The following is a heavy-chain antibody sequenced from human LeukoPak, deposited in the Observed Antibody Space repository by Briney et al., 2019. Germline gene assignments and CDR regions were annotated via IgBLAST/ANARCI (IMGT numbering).Heavy chain of an antibody. CDR1: GFTLGAFA. Sequence: SGGSLRLSCAASGFTLGAFAMHWVRQAPGKGLEWVSLIDKDGRKTYYADSVKGRFTISRDNSKNSLYLQMTSLRTEDTALYYCATGAFYHSLDVWGQGATVTVSS. CDR3: ATGAFYHSLDV. D-gene: IGHD3-10*01. J-gene: IGHJ6*02. V-gene: IGHV3-43*02. CDR2: IDKDGRKT.